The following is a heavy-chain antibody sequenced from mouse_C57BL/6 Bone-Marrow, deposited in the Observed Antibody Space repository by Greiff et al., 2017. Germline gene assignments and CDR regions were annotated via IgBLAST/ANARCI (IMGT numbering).Heavy chain of an antibody. CDR3: ARWLLRWYYDV. V-gene: IGHV5-17*01. J-gene: IGHJ1*03. D-gene: IGHD2-3*01. Sequence: EVKVVESGGGLVKPGGSLKLSCAASGFTFSDSGMHWVRQAPEKGLEWVAYISSGSSTIYYADTVKGRFTISIDNAKNTLVLQMTSLRSEDTAMYYCARWLLRWYYDVWGTGTTVTVSS. CDR1: GFTFSDSG. CDR2: ISSGSSTI.